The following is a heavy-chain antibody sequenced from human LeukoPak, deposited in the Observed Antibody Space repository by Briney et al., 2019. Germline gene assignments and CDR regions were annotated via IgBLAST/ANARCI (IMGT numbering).Heavy chain of an antibody. V-gene: IGHV1-46*01. D-gene: IGHD2-2*01. J-gene: IGHJ4*02. Sequence: ASVKVSCKASGYTFTSYYMHWVRQAPGQGLEWMGIINPSGGSTSYAQKFRGRVTMTRDTSTSTVYMELSSLRSEDTAVYYCARETRFVVPAAHFDYWGQGTLVTVSS. CDR1: GYTFTSYY. CDR3: ARETRFVVPAAHFDY. CDR2: INPSGGST.